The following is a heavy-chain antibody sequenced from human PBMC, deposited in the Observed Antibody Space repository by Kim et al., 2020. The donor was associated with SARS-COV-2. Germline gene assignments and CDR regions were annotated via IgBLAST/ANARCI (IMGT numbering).Heavy chain of an antibody. CDR3: ASNGGRGSYYVAY. Sequence: GGSLRLSCAASGFTFSSYGMHWVRQAPGKGLEWVAVISYDESNKYYADSVKGRFTISRDNSKNTLYLQMNSLRAEDTAVYYCASNGGRGSYYVAYWGQGTLVTVSS. CDR1: GFTFSSYG. V-gene: IGHV3-30*03. D-gene: IGHD1-26*01. CDR2: ISYDESNK. J-gene: IGHJ4*02.